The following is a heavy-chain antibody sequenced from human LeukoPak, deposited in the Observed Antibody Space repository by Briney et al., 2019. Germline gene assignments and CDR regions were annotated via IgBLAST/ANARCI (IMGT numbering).Heavy chain of an antibody. CDR1: GYSFTSYW. V-gene: IGHV5-51*01. Sequence: GESLKISCKGSGYSFTSYWIGWVCQMPGKGLEWMGIIYPGDPDTRYSPSFQGQVTISADKSISTAYLQWSSLKASDTAMYYCARHGIPHQSLNWFDPWGQGTLVTVSS. D-gene: IGHD1-26*01. CDR3: ARHGIPHQSLNWFDP. CDR2: IYPGDPDT. J-gene: IGHJ5*02.